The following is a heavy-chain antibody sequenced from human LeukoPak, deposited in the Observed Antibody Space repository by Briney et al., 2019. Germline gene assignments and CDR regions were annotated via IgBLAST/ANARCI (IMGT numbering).Heavy chain of an antibody. CDR1: GGSISSYY. J-gene: IGHJ6*02. Sequence: SETLSLTCTVSGGSISSYYWSWIRQPAGKGLEWIGRIYTSGSTSYNPSLKSRVTMSVDASKNQFSLKLSSVTAADTAVYYCARDHYYGSGSSSYYYYYGMDVWGQGTTVTVSS. CDR3: ARDHYYGSGSSSYYYYYGMDV. D-gene: IGHD3-10*01. CDR2: IYTSGST. V-gene: IGHV4-4*07.